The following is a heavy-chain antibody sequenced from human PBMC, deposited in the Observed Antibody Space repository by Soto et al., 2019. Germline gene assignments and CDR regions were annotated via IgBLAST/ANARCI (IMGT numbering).Heavy chain of an antibody. CDR3: AAELGFGTVSVV. Sequence: QVQVVQSGVEVRRPGSSVKVSCKASGDTFKNCVISWVRQAPGQGLEWMGGIIPLFGTTDFAQRFQGRLTITTDESTTPAYMALSRLRSEDTATYYCAAELGFGTVSVVWGQGTTVIVSS. J-gene: IGHJ6*02. CDR2: IIPLFGTT. D-gene: IGHD7-27*01. V-gene: IGHV1-69*01. CDR1: GDTFKNCV.